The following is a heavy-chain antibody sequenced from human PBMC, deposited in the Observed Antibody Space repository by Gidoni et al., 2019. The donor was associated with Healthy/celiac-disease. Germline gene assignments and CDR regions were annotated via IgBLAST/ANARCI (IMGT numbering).Heavy chain of an antibody. J-gene: IGHJ3*02. CDR2: IYYSGST. D-gene: IGHD5-18*01. CDR1: GGSISSYTYY. V-gene: IGHV4-39*01. Sequence: QLQLQESGPGLVKPSETLSLTSSVSGGSISSYTYYWGWIRQPPGKGLEWIGSIYYSGSTYYNPSLKSRVTISVDTSKNQFSLKLTSVTAADTAVYYCARSEGYSYDDAFDIWGQGRMVTVSS. CDR3: ARSEGYSYDDAFDI.